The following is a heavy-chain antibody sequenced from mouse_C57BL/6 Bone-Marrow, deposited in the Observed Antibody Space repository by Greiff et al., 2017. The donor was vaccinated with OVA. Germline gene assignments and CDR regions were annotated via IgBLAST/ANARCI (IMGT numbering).Heavy chain of an antibody. D-gene: IGHD1-1*01. Sequence: EVQVVESGGGLVKPGGSLKLSCAASGFTFSDYGMHWVRQAPEKGLEWVAYISSGSSTIYYADTVKGRFTISRDNAKNTLFLQMTSLRSEDTAMYYCARSNYYGSSFFDYWGQGTTLTVSS. CDR2: ISSGSSTI. J-gene: IGHJ2*01. CDR3: ARSNYYGSSFFDY. V-gene: IGHV5-17*01. CDR1: GFTFSDYG.